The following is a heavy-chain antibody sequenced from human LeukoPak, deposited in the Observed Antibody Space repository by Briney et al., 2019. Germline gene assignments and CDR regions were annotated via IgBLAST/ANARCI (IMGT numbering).Heavy chain of an antibody. V-gene: IGHV4-61*02. CDR1: GGSISSGSHY. J-gene: IGHJ4*02. Sequence: SETLSLTCTVSGGSISSGSHYWSWIRQPAGKGLEWIGRIYTSGSTNYNPSLKSRVTISVDTSKNQFSLKLSSVTAADTAVYYCARSIAAAEPDYWGQGTLVTVSS. CDR3: ARSIAAAEPDY. D-gene: IGHD6-13*01. CDR2: IYTSGST.